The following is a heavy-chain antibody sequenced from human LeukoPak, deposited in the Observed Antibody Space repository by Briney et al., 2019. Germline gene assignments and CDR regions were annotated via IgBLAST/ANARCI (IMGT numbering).Heavy chain of an antibody. Sequence: GGSLRLSCAASGFGFGDYWMTWVRQAPGKGLEWVANMKQDGREKWYVESVKGRFTISRDNAKNSLYLQMNSLRAEDTAVYYCARGAGVFDYWGQGTLVTVS. CDR1: GFGFGDYW. D-gene: IGHD3-10*01. CDR2: MKQDGREK. J-gene: IGHJ4*02. CDR3: ARGAGVFDY. V-gene: IGHV3-7*01.